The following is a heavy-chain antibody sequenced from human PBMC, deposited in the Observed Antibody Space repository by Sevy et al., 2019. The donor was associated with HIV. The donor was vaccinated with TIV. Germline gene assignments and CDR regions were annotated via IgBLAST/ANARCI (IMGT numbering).Heavy chain of an antibody. J-gene: IGHJ4*02. Sequence: GGSLRLSSAASGFTFSNYWMTWARQAPGKGLEWVANIKQDEGEKYYVDSVKGRFTISRDNAKNTLYLQMNSLRAEDTAVYYCARDLSRSYSSGWSVDFWGQGTLVTVSS. D-gene: IGHD6-19*01. V-gene: IGHV3-7*01. CDR2: IKQDEGEK. CDR1: GFTFSNYW. CDR3: ARDLSRSYSSGWSVDF.